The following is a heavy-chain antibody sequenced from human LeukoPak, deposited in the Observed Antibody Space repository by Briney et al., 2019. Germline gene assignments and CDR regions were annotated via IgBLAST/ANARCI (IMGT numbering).Heavy chain of an antibody. D-gene: IGHD3-22*01. J-gene: IGHJ4*02. CDR2: IYSGGST. CDR3: ARGKHDSSGYYYNGIDY. V-gene: IGHV3-53*01. Sequence: PGGSLRLSCAASGFTVSSNYMSWVRQAPGKGLEWVSVIYSGGSTYYADSVKGRFTISRDNSKNTLYLQMNSLRAEDTAVYHCARGKHDSSGYYYNGIDYWGQGTLVTVSS. CDR1: GFTVSSNY.